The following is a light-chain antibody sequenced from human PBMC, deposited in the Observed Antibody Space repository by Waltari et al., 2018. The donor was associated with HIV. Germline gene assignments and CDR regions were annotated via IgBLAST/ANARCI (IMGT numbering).Light chain of an antibody. CDR1: LSVRPLSRTKNS. CDR2: WAS. Sequence: DIVFTQSPDSLAVLLGERATINCQSSLSVRPLSRTKNSLAWYQQKPGQPPRLLIYWASTRDSGVPDRFSGSGSGTDFTLTISGLQVEDVAVYYCQQYFDTLFTFGGGTKVEI. V-gene: IGKV4-1*01. CDR3: QQYFDTLFT. J-gene: IGKJ4*01.